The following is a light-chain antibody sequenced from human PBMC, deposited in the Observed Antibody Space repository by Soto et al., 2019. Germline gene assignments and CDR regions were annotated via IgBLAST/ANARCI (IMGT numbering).Light chain of an antibody. Sequence: QSALTQPASVSGSPGQSITISCTGTSSDVGGYNYVSWYQQHPGKAPKLMIYDVSNRPSGVSNRFSGSKSGNTASLTIPGLQAEDEADYYCSSYRSSSLYVFGTGTKLTVL. CDR2: DVS. V-gene: IGLV2-14*01. CDR1: SSDVGGYNY. CDR3: SSYRSSSLYV. J-gene: IGLJ1*01.